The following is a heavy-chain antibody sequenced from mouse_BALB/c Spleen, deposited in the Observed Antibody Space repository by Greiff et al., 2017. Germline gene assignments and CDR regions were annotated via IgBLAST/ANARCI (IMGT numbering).Heavy chain of an antibody. J-gene: IGHJ2*01. CDR3: ARVTTGFYFDY. D-gene: IGHD1-1*01. Sequence: VHPVESGGGLVKPGGSPKTSLAASGFTFSSYSLSWVRQTPEKRLEWVASISSGGSTYYPDSVKGRFTISRDNARNILYLQMSSLRSEDTAMYYCARVTTGFYFDYWGQGTTLTVSS. CDR1: GFTFSSYS. V-gene: IGHV5-6-5*01. CDR2: ISSGGST.